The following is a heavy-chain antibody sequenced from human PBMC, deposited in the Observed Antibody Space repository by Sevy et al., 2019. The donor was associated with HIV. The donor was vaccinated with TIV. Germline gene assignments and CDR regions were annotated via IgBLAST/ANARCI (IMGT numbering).Heavy chain of an antibody. Sequence: SETLSLTCTVSGGSISSYYWSWIRQPPGKGLEWFGYIYYSGSTNYNPSLKSRVTISVDTSKNQFSLKLSSVTAADTALYYCARQVGDIVVAYFDYWGQGTLVTVSS. D-gene: IGHD2-15*01. CDR2: IYYSGST. CDR3: ARQVGDIVVAYFDY. CDR1: GGSISSYY. J-gene: IGHJ4*02. V-gene: IGHV4-59*08.